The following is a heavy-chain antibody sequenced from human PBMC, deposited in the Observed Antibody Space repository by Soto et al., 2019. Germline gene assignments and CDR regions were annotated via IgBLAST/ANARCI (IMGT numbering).Heavy chain of an antibody. V-gene: IGHV3-23*01. CDR2: ISGSGGST. D-gene: IGHD2-8*01. J-gene: IGHJ4*02. CDR1: GFTCSSYA. CDR3: AKDIVLMVYAIWDYFDY. Sequence: PVGSLRLSCAASGFTCSSYAMSWVRQAPGKGLEWVSAISGSGGSTYYADSVKGRFTISRDNSKNTLYLQMNSLRAEDTAVYYCAKDIVLMVYAIWDYFDYWGQGTLVTVSS.